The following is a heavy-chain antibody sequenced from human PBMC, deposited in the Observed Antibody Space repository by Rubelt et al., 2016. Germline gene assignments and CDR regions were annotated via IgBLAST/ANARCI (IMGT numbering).Heavy chain of an antibody. D-gene: IGHD6-19*01. Sequence: QVQLVESGGGVVQPGRSLRLSCAASGFTFSSYGMHWVRQAPGKGLEWVAVIWYDGSNKYYADSVKGRFTISRDISKNTLYLQMNSLRAEDTAVYYCARGPPGIAVADFQHWGQGTLVTVSS. J-gene: IGHJ1*01. CDR2: IWYDGSNK. CDR1: GFTFSSYG. CDR3: ARGPPGIAVADFQH. V-gene: IGHV3-33*01.